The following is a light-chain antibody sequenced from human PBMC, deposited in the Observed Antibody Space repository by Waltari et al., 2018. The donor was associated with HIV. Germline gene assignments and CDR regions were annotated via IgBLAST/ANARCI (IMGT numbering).Light chain of an antibody. CDR2: GAS. CDR1: QSVSSNY. V-gene: IGKV3-20*01. CDR3: QQYGSLPLT. J-gene: IGKJ4*01. Sequence: EIVLTQSPATLSLSSGERATLSCRASQSVSSNYLAWYQQKTGQAPRLLIYGASSRATGIPDMFSGSGSGTDFTLTISRLEPEDFAGYYCQQYGSLPLTFGGGTKVEIK.